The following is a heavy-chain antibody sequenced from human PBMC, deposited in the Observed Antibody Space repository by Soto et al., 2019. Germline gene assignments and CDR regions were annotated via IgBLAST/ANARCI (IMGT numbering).Heavy chain of an antibody. CDR3: ARSIVVVVAAPPDAFDI. Sequence: TSETLSLTCTVSGGSISSSSYYWGWIRQPPGKGLEWIGGIYYSGSTYYNPSLKSRVTISVDTSKNQFSLKLSSVTAADTAVYYCARSIVVVVAAPPDAFDIWGQGTMVTVSS. CDR2: IYYSGST. D-gene: IGHD2-15*01. V-gene: IGHV4-39*01. CDR1: GGSISSSSYY. J-gene: IGHJ3*02.